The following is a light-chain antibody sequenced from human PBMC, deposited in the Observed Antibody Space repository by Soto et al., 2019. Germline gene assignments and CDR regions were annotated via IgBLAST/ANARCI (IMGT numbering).Light chain of an antibody. V-gene: IGKV3-15*01. J-gene: IGKJ1*01. CDR1: QSVSRN. CDR2: GAS. Sequence: EIVMTQSPGTLSVSPGERATLSCRASQSVSRNLAWYQERPGQAPRLLIYGASTRATGIPARFSASGSGTEFSLTISSLQSEDFAVYYCQQYNNWLWTFGQGTKVEIK. CDR3: QQYNNWLWT.